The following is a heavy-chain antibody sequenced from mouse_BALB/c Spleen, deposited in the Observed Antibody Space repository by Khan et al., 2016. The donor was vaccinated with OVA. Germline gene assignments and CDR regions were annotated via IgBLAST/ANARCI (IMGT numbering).Heavy chain of an antibody. J-gene: IGHJ4*01. CDR2: IYPSDRYT. CDR3: AIHGRIYDAMDY. D-gene: IGHD1-1*01. CDR1: GHTFTSYW. Sequence: QVQLQQPGAELARPGASVKLSCKASGHTFTSYWINWVQQRPGQGPEWIGNIYPSDRYTVYKQKLKDKATLDVDKSSYATYMQLSSPPPDDAADYSCAIHGRIYDAMDYGGRGTSVTLS. V-gene: IGHV1-69*02.